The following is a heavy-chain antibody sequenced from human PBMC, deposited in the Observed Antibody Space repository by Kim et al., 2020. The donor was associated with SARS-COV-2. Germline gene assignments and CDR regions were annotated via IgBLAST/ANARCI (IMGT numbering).Heavy chain of an antibody. J-gene: IGHJ4*02. CDR3: ARDDRIAAAGTIPDY. Sequence: SLKGRFTISRDNSKNTLYLQMNSLRAEETAVYYCARDDRIAAAGTIPDYWGQGTLVTVSS. D-gene: IGHD6-13*01. V-gene: IGHV3-30*01.